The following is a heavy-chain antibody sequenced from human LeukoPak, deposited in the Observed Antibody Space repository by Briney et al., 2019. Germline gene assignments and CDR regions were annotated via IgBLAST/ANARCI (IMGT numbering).Heavy chain of an antibody. Sequence: PGGSLRLSCAASGFTSSSYSMNWVRQAPGKGLEWVSYISSTSSIKYYADSVKGRFTISRDNAKNSLYLQMSSLRAEDTAVYYCATSFGVVNPFDYWGQGTLVTVSS. V-gene: IGHV3-48*01. J-gene: IGHJ4*02. CDR3: ATSFGVVNPFDY. CDR2: ISSTSSIK. CDR1: GFTSSSYS. D-gene: IGHD3-3*01.